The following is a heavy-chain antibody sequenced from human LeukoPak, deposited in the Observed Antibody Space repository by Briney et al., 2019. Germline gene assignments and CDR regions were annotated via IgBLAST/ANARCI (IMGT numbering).Heavy chain of an antibody. D-gene: IGHD3-22*01. J-gene: IGHJ4*02. CDR3: ATVGYYYVSSGYYF. Sequence: ASVKVSCKVSGYTLTELSMHWVRQAPGKGLEWMGGFDPEDGETIYAQKFQGRVTMTEDTSTDTAYMELSSLRSEDTAVYYCATVGYYYVSSGYYFWGQGTLVTVSS. V-gene: IGHV1-24*01. CDR2: FDPEDGET. CDR1: GYTLTELS.